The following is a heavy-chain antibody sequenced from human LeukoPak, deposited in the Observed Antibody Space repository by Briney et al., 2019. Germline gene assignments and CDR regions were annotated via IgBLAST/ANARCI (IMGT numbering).Heavy chain of an antibody. V-gene: IGHV1-2*02. CDR3: AREGIVVVPAATPRWFDP. Sequence: ASVKVSCKASGYTFTGYYMHWVRQAPGQGLEWRGWINPNSGGTNYAQKFQGRVTMTRDTSISTAYMELSRLRSDDTAVYYCAREGIVVVPAATPRWFDPWGQGTLVTVSS. D-gene: IGHD2-2*01. CDR1: GYTFTGYY. J-gene: IGHJ5*02. CDR2: INPNSGGT.